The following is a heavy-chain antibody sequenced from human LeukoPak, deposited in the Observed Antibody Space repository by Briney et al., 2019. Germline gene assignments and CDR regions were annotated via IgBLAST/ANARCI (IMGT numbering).Heavy chain of an antibody. Sequence: GGSLRLSCAAYGFTFSSYALSWVRQPPGKGLEWVAAISGSGGSTYYADSVKGRFTISRDNSKNTLYLQMNSLRAEDTAVYYCAKVVDSYDILTGYYYFDYWGQGTLVTVSS. CDR1: GFTFSSYA. CDR3: AKVVDSYDILTGYYYFDY. V-gene: IGHV3-23*01. CDR2: ISGSGGST. J-gene: IGHJ4*02. D-gene: IGHD3-9*01.